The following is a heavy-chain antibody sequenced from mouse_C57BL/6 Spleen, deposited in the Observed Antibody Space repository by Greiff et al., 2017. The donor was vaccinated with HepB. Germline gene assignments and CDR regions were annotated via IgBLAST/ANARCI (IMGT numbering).Heavy chain of an antibody. CDR3: ARVYYYGSSAGRYFDV. Sequence: VQLKESGPGLVKPSQSLSLTCSVTGYSITSGYYWNWIRQFPGNKLEWMGYISYDGSNNYNPSLKNRISITRDTSKNQFFLKLNSVTTEDTATYYCARVYYYGSSAGRYFDVWGTGTTVTVSS. CDR2: ISYDGSN. D-gene: IGHD1-1*01. CDR1: GYSITSGYY. J-gene: IGHJ1*03. V-gene: IGHV3-6*01.